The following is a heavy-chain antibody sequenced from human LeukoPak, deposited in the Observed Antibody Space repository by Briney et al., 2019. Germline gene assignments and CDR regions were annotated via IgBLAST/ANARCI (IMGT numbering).Heavy chain of an antibody. CDR3: ASSSGWYYYFDY. D-gene: IGHD6-19*01. CDR2: ISSSGTTI. J-gene: IGHJ4*02. CDR1: GFTFSTSW. Sequence: GGSLRLSCVASGFTFSTSWMDWVRQAPGKGLEWVSYISSSGTTIYYADSVKGRFTISRDNAKNSLYLQMNSLRAEDTAVYYCASSSGWYYYFDYWGQGALVTVSS. V-gene: IGHV3-48*03.